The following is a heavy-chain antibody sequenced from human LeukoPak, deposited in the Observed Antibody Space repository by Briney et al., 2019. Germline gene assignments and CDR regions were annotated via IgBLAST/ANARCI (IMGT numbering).Heavy chain of an antibody. V-gene: IGHV1-18*01. CDR2: ISAYNGNT. Sequence: ASVKVSCTASGYTFTSYGISWVRQAPGQGLEWMGWISAYNGNTNYAQKLQGRVTMTTDTSTSTAYMELRSLRSDDTAVYYCARAVAGYNYFYGMDVWGQGTTVTVSS. CDR3: ARAVAGYNYFYGMDV. CDR1: GYTFTSYG. D-gene: IGHD6-19*01. J-gene: IGHJ6*02.